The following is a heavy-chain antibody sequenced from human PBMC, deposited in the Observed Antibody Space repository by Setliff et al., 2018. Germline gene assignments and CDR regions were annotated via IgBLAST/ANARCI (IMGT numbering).Heavy chain of an antibody. CDR3: SRLVRFCTRTSCQRLSGDEY. CDR2: IGPYTGKT. CDR1: GYTFIDYG. J-gene: IGHJ4*02. Sequence: GASVKVFCKASGYTFIDYGVSWVRQAPGQGLEWVGWIGPYTGKTYLAPKFQDRVTLTADTSTTTAYLQLTNLRSDDTAIYFCSRLVRFCTRTSCQRLSGDEYWGQGALVTVSS. D-gene: IGHD2-2*01. V-gene: IGHV1-18*01.